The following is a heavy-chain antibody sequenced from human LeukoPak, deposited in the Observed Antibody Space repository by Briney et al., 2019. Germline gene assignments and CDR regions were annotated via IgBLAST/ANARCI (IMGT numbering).Heavy chain of an antibody. J-gene: IGHJ4*02. D-gene: IGHD5-18*01. CDR3: ARSMKQLWLSFDY. CDR1: GYSLADLS. V-gene: IGHV1-18*01. CDR2: ISAYNGNT. Sequence: EASVKVSCEVSGYSLADLSMHWVRQAPGKGLEWMGWISAYNGNTNYAQKLQGRVTMTTDTSTSTAYMELRSLRSDDTAVYYCARSMKQLWLSFDYWGQGTLVTVSS.